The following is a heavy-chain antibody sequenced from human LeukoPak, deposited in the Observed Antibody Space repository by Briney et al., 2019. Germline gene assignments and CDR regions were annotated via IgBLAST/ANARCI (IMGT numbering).Heavy chain of an antibody. D-gene: IGHD5-24*01. CDR3: ASDLEMATIVRSALDY. Sequence: GGSLRLSCAASGVTLSSYSMNWVRQAPGKGLEWVSSISSSSSYIYYADSVKGRFTIARDNAKNSLYLQMNSLRAEDTAVYYCASDLEMATIVRSALDYWGQGTLVTVSS. CDR1: GVTLSSYS. J-gene: IGHJ4*02. CDR2: ISSSSSYI. V-gene: IGHV3-21*01.